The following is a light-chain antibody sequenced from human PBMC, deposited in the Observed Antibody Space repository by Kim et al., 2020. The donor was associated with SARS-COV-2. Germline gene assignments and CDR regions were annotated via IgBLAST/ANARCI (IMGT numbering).Light chain of an antibody. Sequence: LFPGERATLSCRASQSFSSYLAWYQTKPGQAPRLLIYDASNRATGLPARFSGSGSGTDFTLTISSLEPEDFAVYYCQQRSNWPLTFGGGTKVDIK. V-gene: IGKV3-11*01. CDR3: QQRSNWPLT. J-gene: IGKJ4*01. CDR2: DAS. CDR1: QSFSSY.